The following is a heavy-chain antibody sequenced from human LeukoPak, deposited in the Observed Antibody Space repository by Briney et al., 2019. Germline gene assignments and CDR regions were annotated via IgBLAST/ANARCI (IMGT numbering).Heavy chain of an antibody. Sequence: SETLSLTCTVSGGSIRTYYWSWIRQAPGKGLEWIGYISYIGSTNYNPSLKSRVTISVDTSKNQFSLKLSSVTAADTAVYYCARDPTTVTKGLDIWGQGTMVTVSS. J-gene: IGHJ3*02. CDR1: GGSIRTYY. CDR2: ISYIGST. CDR3: ARDPTTVTKGLDI. V-gene: IGHV4-59*01. D-gene: IGHD4-17*01.